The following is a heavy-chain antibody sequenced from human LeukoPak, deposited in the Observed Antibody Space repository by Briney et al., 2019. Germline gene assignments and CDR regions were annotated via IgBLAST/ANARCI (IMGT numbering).Heavy chain of an antibody. CDR2: MNPNSGNT. J-gene: IGHJ6*03. Sequence: ASVKVSCKASGYTFTSYDINWVRQATGQGLEWMGWMNPNSGNTGYAQKFQGRVTITRNTSISTAYMELSSLRSEDTAVYYCARGPVRFGHIYYMDVWGKGTTVTVSS. CDR3: ARGPVRFGHIYYMDV. V-gene: IGHV1-8*03. D-gene: IGHD1-14*01. CDR1: GYTFTSYD.